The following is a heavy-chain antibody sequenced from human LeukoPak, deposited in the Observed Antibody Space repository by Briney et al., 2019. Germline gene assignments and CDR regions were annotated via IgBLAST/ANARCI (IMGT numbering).Heavy chain of an antibody. CDR2: IKSKTKGGTT. CDR1: GFTFGKAW. J-gene: IGHJ4*02. CDR3: TGSNWVTNDY. V-gene: IGHV3-15*01. D-gene: IGHD6-13*01. Sequence: AGGSLRLSCAASGFTFGKAWMSWVRQAPGKGLEWVGRIKSKTKGGTTDYAAPVKGRFTISRDDPKNTLYLEMNTLKTEDTAVYYCTGSNWVTNDYWGQGTLVTVSS.